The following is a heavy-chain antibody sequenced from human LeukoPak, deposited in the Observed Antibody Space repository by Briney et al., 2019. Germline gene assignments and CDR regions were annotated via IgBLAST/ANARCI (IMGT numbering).Heavy chain of an antibody. CDR1: GGSISSYY. J-gene: IGHJ3*02. Sequence: PSETLSLTCTVSGGSISSYYWSWIRQPPGKGLEWIGYIYYSGSTNYNPSLKSRVTISVDTSKNQFSLKLSSVPDADTAVYYCERGRDAFDIWGQGTMVTVSS. CDR3: ERGRDAFDI. CDR2: IYYSGST. V-gene: IGHV4-59*01.